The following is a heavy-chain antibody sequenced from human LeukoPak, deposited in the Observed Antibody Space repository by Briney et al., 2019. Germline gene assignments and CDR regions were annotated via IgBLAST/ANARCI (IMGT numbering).Heavy chain of an antibody. CDR3: ARRRPGIAVAGSHDAFDI. CDR2: IYYSGST. J-gene: IGHJ3*02. D-gene: IGHD6-19*01. Sequence: SETLSLTCIVSGGSISSSSYYWGWIRQPPGKGLEWIGSIYYSGSTYYNPSLKSRVSISVDTSKNQFSLKLSSVTAADTAVYYCARRRPGIAVAGSHDAFDIWGQGTMVTVSS. V-gene: IGHV4-39*01. CDR1: GGSISSSSYY.